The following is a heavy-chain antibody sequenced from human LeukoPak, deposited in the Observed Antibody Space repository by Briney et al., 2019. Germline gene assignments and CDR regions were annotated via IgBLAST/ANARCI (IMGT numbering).Heavy chain of an antibody. J-gene: IGHJ4*02. CDR1: GYTFTSYY. Sequence: ASVKVSCKASGYTFTSYYMHWVRQAPGQGLEWMGIINPSGGSTSYAQKFQGRVTMTRDMSTSTVYMELSSLRSEDTAVYYCARGWGGLHLRFLEWLLVGTNFDYWGQGTLVTVSS. CDR2: INPSGGST. D-gene: IGHD3-3*01. V-gene: IGHV1-46*01. CDR3: ARGWGGLHLRFLEWLLVGTNFDY.